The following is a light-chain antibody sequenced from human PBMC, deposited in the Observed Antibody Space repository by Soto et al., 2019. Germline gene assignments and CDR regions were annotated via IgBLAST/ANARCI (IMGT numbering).Light chain of an antibody. V-gene: IGLV1-40*01. CDR1: SSNIGAGYD. CDR2: GNS. Sequence: QSVLTQPPSVSGAPGQRVTISCTGSSSNIGAGYDVHWYQQLPGTAPKLLIYGNSNRPSGVPDRFSGSKSGTSASLAITGVKAEDESDYYGQSYESSLSGVVLGGGTK. J-gene: IGLJ2*01. CDR3: QSYESSLSGVV.